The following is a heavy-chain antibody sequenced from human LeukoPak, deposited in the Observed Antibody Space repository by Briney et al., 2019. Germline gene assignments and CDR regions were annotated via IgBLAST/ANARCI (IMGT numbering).Heavy chain of an antibody. D-gene: IGHD3-10*01. CDR1: GYTFTGYY. J-gene: IGHJ4*02. CDR3: ARAHTMVRGVMTFRY. V-gene: IGHV1-8*02. CDR2: INPNSGNT. Sequence: ASVKVSCKASGYTFTGYYMHWVRQAPGQGLEWMGWINPNSGNTGYAQKFQGRVTMTRNTSISTAYMELSSLRSEDTAVYYCARAHTMVRGVMTFRYWGQGTLVTVSS.